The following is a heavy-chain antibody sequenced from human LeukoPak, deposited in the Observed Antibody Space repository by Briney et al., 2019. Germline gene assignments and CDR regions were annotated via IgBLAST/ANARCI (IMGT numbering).Heavy chain of an antibody. CDR1: GGSISSYY. Sequence: SETLSLTCTVSGGSISSYYWSWIRQPPGKGLEWIGNIYYSGSTNYNPSLKSRVTISVDTSKNQSSLKLSSVTAADTAVYYCTRGSIAYYYTDVWGKGTTVTISS. CDR3: TRGSIAYYYTDV. D-gene: IGHD3-22*01. V-gene: IGHV4-59*01. J-gene: IGHJ6*03. CDR2: IYYSGST.